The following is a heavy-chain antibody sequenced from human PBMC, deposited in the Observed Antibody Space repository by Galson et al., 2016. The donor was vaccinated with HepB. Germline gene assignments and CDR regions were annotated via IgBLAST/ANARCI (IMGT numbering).Heavy chain of an antibody. D-gene: IGHD3-22*01. J-gene: IGHJ4*02. CDR1: GFTFRNHA. CDR3: TKHEVRTHDH. Sequence: SLRLSCAASGFTFRNHAMSWVRQAPGKGLEWVSAIHLAGRDIYYADSVRGRFTISRDDSNSTLYLQMNSLRPEDSALYYCTKHEVRTHDHWGQGTLVTVSS. CDR2: IHLAGRDI. V-gene: IGHV3-23*05.